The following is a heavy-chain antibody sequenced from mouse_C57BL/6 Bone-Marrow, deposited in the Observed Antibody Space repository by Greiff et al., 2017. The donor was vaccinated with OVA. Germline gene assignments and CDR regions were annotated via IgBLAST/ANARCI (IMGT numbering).Heavy chain of an antibody. J-gene: IGHJ3*01. Sequence: VHVKQSGAELVRPGASVTLSCTASGFNIKDDYMHWVKQRPEQGLEWIGWIDPENGDTEYASKFQGKATITADTSSNTAYLQLSSLTSEDTAVYYCTRFAYWGQETLVTVSA. CDR1: GFNIKDDY. CDR2: IDPENGDT. V-gene: IGHV14-4*01. CDR3: TRFAY.